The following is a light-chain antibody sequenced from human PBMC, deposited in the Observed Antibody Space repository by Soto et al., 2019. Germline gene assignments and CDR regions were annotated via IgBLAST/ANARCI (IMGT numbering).Light chain of an antibody. CDR3: QQRSSLPN. CDR1: QTINNF. Sequence: EIVLTHSTATVSLEAGERVTXTCRASQTINNFLAWYQQKPGQDPRILIYDAYNRAAGIQARFNGSGSGTDFTLTISSLEPEDFAVYYRQQRSSLPNFSQRTRLEV. J-gene: IGKJ5*01. CDR2: DAY. V-gene: IGKV3-11*01.